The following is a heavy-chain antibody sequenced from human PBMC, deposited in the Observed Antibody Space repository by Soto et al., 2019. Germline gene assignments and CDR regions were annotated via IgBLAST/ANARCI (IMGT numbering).Heavy chain of an antibody. CDR2: IYWNDDK. CDR1: GFSLSTSGVG. J-gene: IGHJ4*02. CDR3: AHSRWGYYDSSGYYPRY. V-gene: IGHV2-5*01. Sequence: QITLKESGPPLVKPTQTLTLTCTFSGFSLSTSGVGVGWIRQPPGKALEWLALIYWNDDKRYSPSLKSRLTITKDTSKNQVVLTMTNMDPVDTATYYCAHSRWGYYDSSGYYPRYWGQGTLVTVSS. D-gene: IGHD3-22*01.